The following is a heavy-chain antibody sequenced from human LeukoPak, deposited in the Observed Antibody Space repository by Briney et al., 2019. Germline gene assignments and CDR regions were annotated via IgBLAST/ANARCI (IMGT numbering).Heavy chain of an antibody. J-gene: IGHJ4*02. V-gene: IGHV4-39*01. Sequence: SETLSLTCTVSGGSISSSSYYWGWVRQPPGKGLEWIGSIYYSGSTYYNPSLKSRVTISVDTSKNQFSLKLSSVTAADTAVYYCARRGTVTTERFDYWGQGTLVTVSS. CDR2: IYYSGST. D-gene: IGHD4-11*01. CDR1: GGSISSSSYY. CDR3: ARRGTVTTERFDY.